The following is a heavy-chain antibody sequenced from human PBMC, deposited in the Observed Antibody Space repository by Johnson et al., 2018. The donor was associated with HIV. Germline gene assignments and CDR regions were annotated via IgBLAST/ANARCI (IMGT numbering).Heavy chain of an antibody. J-gene: IGHJ3*02. Sequence: QVQLLESGGGLVKPGGSLRLSCAASGFIFSDYYMSWIRQAPGKGLEWVSYISSSAGTISYTDSVKGRFTISRDTSTDTVNLQMDGLRPEDTALYYCAKDLGERECEEWASDYYDFGRDYPCLAPRGVLATFDMWGQGTMVTVSS. CDR2: ISSSAGTI. CDR1: GFIFSDYY. CDR3: AKDLGERECEEWASDYYDFGRDYPCLAPRGVLATFDM. V-gene: IGHV3-11*04. D-gene: IGHD3-3*01.